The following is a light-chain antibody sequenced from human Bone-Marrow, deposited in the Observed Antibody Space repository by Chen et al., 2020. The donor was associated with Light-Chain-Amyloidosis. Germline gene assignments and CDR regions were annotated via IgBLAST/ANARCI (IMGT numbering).Light chain of an antibody. J-gene: IGLJ3*02. V-gene: IGLV3-21*02. Sequence: SHVLTHPSSVSVAPGHTATIACGGNNIGSTSVHWYQQAPAPAPLLVVYDDRARPTGLPVRLSGSNSGNAATLTSSRVEARDEADYCCQVWDRSSDRPVFGGGTKLTVL. CDR2: DDR. CDR1: NIGSTS. CDR3: QVWDRSSDRPV.